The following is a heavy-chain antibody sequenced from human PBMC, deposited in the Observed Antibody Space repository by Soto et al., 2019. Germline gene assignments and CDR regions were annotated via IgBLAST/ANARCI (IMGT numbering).Heavy chain of an antibody. J-gene: IGHJ4*02. V-gene: IGHV3-21*01. CDR3: ATGISIFWLLEY. CDR2: ISSSGSDI. CDR1: GFTFSSYS. Sequence: EVQLVETGGGLVKPGGSLRLSCAASGFTFSSYSLNWVRQAPGKGLEWVSSISSSGSDIYYADSVKGRFTISRDKAKNALYLQINSLRAEDTAVFDWATGISIFWLLEYCGQGTLVTVSS. D-gene: IGHD3-3*01.